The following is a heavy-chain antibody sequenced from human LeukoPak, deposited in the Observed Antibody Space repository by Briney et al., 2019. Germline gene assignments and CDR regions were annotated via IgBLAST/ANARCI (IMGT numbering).Heavy chain of an antibody. CDR2: ISSSGSTI. D-gene: IGHD4-17*01. CDR1: GFTFSSYE. CDR3: ARMTTVTPSDY. J-gene: IGHJ4*02. Sequence: GSLRLSCAASGFTFSSYEMNWVRQAPGKGLEWVSYISSSGSTIYYADSVKGRFTISRDNAKNSLYLQMNSLRAEDTVVYYCARMTTVTPSDYWGQGTLVTVSS. V-gene: IGHV3-48*03.